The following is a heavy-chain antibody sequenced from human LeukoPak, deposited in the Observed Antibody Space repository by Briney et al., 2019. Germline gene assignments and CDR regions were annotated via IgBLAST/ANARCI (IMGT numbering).Heavy chain of an antibody. D-gene: IGHD3-22*01. CDR2: IYYSGST. V-gene: IGHV4-39*07. Sequence: SETLSLTCTVSGGSISSSSYYWGWIRQPPGKGLEWIGSIYYSGSTNYNPSLKSRVTISVDTSKNQFSLKLSSVTAADTAVYYCARSPSVGHYYDSSGYPFDPWGQGTLVTVSS. J-gene: IGHJ5*02. CDR3: ARSPSVGHYYDSSGYPFDP. CDR1: GGSISSSSYY.